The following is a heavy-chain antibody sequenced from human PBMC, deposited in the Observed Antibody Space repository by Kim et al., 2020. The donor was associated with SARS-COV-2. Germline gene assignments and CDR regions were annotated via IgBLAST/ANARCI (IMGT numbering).Heavy chain of an antibody. Sequence: SETLSLTCAVYGGSFSGYYWNWIRQPPGKGLEWIGEITHSGSTKYNPSLKSRVTISVDTSKNQLCLRLSSVTAADTAVYYCARGSPDLYFYYYMDVWGEGTTVTVSS. CDR2: ITHSGST. CDR1: GGSFSGYY. J-gene: IGHJ6*03. CDR3: ARGSPDLYFYYYMDV. V-gene: IGHV4-34*01.